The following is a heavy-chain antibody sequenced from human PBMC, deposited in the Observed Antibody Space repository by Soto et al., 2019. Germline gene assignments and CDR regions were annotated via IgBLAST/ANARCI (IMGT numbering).Heavy chain of an antibody. Sequence: VGSLRLSCAATGFIFRSYGIHWVRQAPGKGLEWVAVISHDGSNAYYADAVNGRFTISRDNARNTVYLQMNSLRGEDTAVYYCAKQGVEVAGTDYFDYWGQGALVTVSS. D-gene: IGHD6-19*01. CDR3: AKQGVEVAGTDYFDY. J-gene: IGHJ4*02. CDR1: GFIFRSYG. V-gene: IGHV3-30*18. CDR2: ISHDGSNA.